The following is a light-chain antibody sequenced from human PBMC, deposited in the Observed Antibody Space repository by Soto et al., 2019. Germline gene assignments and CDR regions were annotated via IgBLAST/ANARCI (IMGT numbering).Light chain of an antibody. J-gene: IGKJ5*01. CDR3: QQYGSSPPLT. CDR2: GAS. CDR1: QSVSSSY. V-gene: IGKV3-20*01. Sequence: EIVLTQSPGTLSLSPGERATLSCRASQSVSSSYLAWYQQKPGQAPRLLIYGASGRATGIPDRFSGSGSGTDFPLTISRLEPEDFAVYYCQQYGSSPPLTFGQGTRLEI.